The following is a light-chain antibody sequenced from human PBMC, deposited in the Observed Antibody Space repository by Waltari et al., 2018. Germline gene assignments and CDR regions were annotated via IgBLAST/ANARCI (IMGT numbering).Light chain of an antibody. Sequence: QSALTQPASVSGSPGQSIPISCPGTSSDLGFYNYVSWYQQHPGKAPKLMIYDVSERPSGVSNRFSGSKSGNTASLTISGLQAEDEADYYCNSYAGSSSWVFGGGTKLTVL. V-gene: IGLV2-14*03. CDR3: NSYAGSSSWV. CDR1: SSDLGFYNY. J-gene: IGLJ3*02. CDR2: DVS.